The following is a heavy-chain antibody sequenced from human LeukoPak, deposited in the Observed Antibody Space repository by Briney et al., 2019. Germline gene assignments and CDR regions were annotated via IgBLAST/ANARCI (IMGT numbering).Heavy chain of an antibody. D-gene: IGHD5-18*01. Sequence: GGSLRLSCAASGFTVSSNYMSWVRQAPGKGLEWVSVIYSGGITYYADSVKGRFTISIDNSKNTLYLQMNSLRAEDTAVYYCARGIQLHYYFDYWGQGTLVTVSS. CDR1: GFTVSSNY. J-gene: IGHJ4*02. V-gene: IGHV3-53*01. CDR3: ARGIQLHYYFDY. CDR2: IYSGGIT.